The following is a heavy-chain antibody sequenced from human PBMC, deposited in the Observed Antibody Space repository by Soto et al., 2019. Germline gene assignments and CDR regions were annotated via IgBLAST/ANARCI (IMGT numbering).Heavy chain of an antibody. CDR1: GGSFSDYF. CDR3: ARVIINYSGNPPFYYYYGMDV. Sequence: SETLSLTCTVYGGSFSDYFWTWIRQPPGKGLEWIGETNYSGGRTIYNPSLKSRVSISVDTSKDQFSLQLNSVTAADTAVYYCARVIINYSGNPPFYYYYGMDVWGQGTTVTVSS. J-gene: IGHJ6*02. V-gene: IGHV4-34*01. CDR2: TNYSGGRT. D-gene: IGHD4-4*01.